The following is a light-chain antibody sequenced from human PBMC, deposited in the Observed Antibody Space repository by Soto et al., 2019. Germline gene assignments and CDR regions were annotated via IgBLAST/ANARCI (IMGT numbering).Light chain of an antibody. J-gene: IGLJ3*02. CDR2: EVS. CDR3: SSYTSSSTWL. V-gene: IGLV2-14*03. Sequence: QSALTQPASVSGSPGQSITISCTGTSSDVGAYNYVSWYQQHPGKAPKLMIYEVSNRPSGGSNRCSGSKSANTAYRSISGSQAGDEADYYCSSYTSSSTWLCGGGNQLTVL. CDR1: SSDVGAYNY.